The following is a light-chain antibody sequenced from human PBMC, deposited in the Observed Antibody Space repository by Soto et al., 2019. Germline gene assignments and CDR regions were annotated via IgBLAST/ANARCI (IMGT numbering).Light chain of an antibody. CDR2: GAS. CDR3: QQYGSSGT. J-gene: IGKJ1*01. V-gene: IGKV3-20*01. Sequence: EIVLTQSPGPLSLSPGERATLSCRASQSVSNNYLAWYQQKPGQAPRILIYGASNRATGIPDRFSGSGSGTDFPLTISRLEPEDFAVYYCQQYGSSGTFGQGTKVDIK. CDR1: QSVSNNY.